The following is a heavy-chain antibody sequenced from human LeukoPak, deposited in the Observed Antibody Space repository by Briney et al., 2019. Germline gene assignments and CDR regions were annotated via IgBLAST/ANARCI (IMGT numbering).Heavy chain of an antibody. Sequence: GGSLRFSCAAPGFTFSNAWMSWVGQAPGKGLKWFGRIKSKTDGGTTDYAAPVKGRFTISRDDSKNTLYLQMNSLKTEDTAVYYCTRPTDYDYWYFDFWGRGTLVTVSS. J-gene: IGHJ2*01. D-gene: IGHD4-17*01. V-gene: IGHV3-15*01. CDR2: IKSKTDGGTT. CDR3: TRPTDYDYWYFDF. CDR1: GFTFSNAW.